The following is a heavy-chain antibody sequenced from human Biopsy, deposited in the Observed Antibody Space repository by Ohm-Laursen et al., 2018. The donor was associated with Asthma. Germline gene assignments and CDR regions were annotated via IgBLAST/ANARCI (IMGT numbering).Heavy chain of an antibody. J-gene: IGHJ5*02. CDR2: IHYSGNT. CDR3: ARASVAASSNWFDP. D-gene: IGHD6-19*01. V-gene: IGHV4-30-4*01. Sequence: TLSLTCTVSGASIKTDDHYWSWLRQPPGKGLEWFGFIHYSGNTSYNPSLKGGVTISVDTSKNQFSLKLSSVTAADTAVYYCARASVAASSNWFDPWGQGTLVTVSS. CDR1: GASIKTDDHY.